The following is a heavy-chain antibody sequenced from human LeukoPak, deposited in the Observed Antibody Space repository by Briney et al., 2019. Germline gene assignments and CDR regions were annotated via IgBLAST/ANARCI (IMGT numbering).Heavy chain of an antibody. CDR2: IIPIFGTA. CDR3: ARDNPRVLWFGESNYYGMDV. CDR1: GGTFSSYA. D-gene: IGHD3-10*01. J-gene: IGHJ6*04. V-gene: IGHV1-69*06. Sequence: AASVKVSCKASGGTFSSYAISWVRQAPGQGLEWMGGIIPIFGTANYAQKFQGRVTITADKSTSTAYMELSSLRSEDTAVYYCARDNPRVLWFGESNYYGMDVWGKGTTVTVSS.